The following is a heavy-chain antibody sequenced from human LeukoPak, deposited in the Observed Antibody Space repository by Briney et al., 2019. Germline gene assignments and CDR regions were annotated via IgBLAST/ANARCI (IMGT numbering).Heavy chain of an antibody. D-gene: IGHD2-2*01. CDR2: INRTGST. CDR1: GGSFSGYY. J-gene: IGHJ5*02. CDR3: ARGEAGYCSRTSCYGFRWFDP. Sequence: SETLSLTCAVYGGSFSGYYWSWIRKPPGKGLEWIGEINRTGSTNYNPSLMSRVTISVDTSKNQFSLKLSSVTAADTAMYYCARGEAGYCSRTSCYGFRWFDPWGQGTLVTVSS. V-gene: IGHV4-34*01.